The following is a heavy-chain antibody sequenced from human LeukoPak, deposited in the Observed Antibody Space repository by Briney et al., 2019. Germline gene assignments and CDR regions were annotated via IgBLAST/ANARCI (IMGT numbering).Heavy chain of an antibody. V-gene: IGHV1-46*01. CDR1: GYTFTSYY. Sequence: GASVKVSCKASGYTFTSYYMHWVRQAPGQGLEWMGIINPSGGSTNYAQKFQGRVTMTRDTSTSTVYMELSSLRSDDTAVYCCASGGRWLHQPKLDYWGQGTLVTVSS. D-gene: IGHD5-24*01. CDR2: INPSGGST. CDR3: ASGGRWLHQPKLDY. J-gene: IGHJ4*02.